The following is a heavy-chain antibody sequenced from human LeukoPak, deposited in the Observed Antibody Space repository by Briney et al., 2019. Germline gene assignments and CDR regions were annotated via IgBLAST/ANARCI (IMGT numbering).Heavy chain of an antibody. CDR2: ISGSTSYT. V-gene: IGHV3-11*05. CDR1: GFSFSVHY. Sequence: GGSLRLACAASGFSFSVHYTSLLRQAPGKGLEWVSYISGSTSYTNYADSVKGRFTVSRDNAKNSLYLQMNSLRAEDTAVYYCARGQTHSSSFAKSWGQGTLVTVSS. D-gene: IGHD6-13*01. J-gene: IGHJ4*02. CDR3: ARGQTHSSSFAKS.